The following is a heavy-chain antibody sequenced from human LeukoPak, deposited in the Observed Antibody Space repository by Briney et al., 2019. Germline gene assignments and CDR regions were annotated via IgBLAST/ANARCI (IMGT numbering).Heavy chain of an antibody. V-gene: IGHV4-61*02. CDR2: IYTSGST. D-gene: IGHD2-2*02. J-gene: IGHJ6*03. CDR3: ARGVYCSSTSCYRPSYYYYMDV. Sequence: PSETLSLTCTVSGGSISSGSYYWSWIRQPAGKGLEWIGRIYTSGSTNYNPSLKSRVTISVDTSKNQFSLKLSSVTAADTAVYYCARGVYCSSTSCYRPSYYYYMDVWGKGTTVTVSS. CDR1: GGSISSGSYY.